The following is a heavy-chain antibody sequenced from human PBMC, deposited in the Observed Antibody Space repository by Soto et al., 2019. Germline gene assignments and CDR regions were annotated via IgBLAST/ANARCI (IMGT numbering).Heavy chain of an antibody. V-gene: IGHV3-23*01. D-gene: IGHD4-17*01. J-gene: IGHJ4*02. CDR1: GFTFSGHA. Sequence: EVQVLESGGGLVQPGGSLRLSCAASGFTFSGHAMSWVRQAPGKGLEWVSGVSGNGGGTYYVDSVKGRFTISRDSSKNTVYLQMDSLRPEDTAIYYCVRAPGTFDYGGRIGADYWGQGSLVTVSS. CDR2: VSGNGGGT. CDR3: VRAPGTFDYGGRIGADY.